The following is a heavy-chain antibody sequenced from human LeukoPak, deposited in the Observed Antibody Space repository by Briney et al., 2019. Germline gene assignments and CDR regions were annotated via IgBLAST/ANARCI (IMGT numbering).Heavy chain of an antibody. CDR3: AGRYDSSGYPLH. CDR1: GFSVSSNY. D-gene: IGHD3-22*01. V-gene: IGHV3-53*01. Sequence: GGSLRLSCAASGFSVSSNYVSWVRQAPGKGREWVPVIYSGGTTYYADSIKGRFTISRDNSKNTLYLQMNSLRAEDTAVYYCAGRYDSSGYPLHWGQGTLVTVSS. J-gene: IGHJ4*02. CDR2: IYSGGTT.